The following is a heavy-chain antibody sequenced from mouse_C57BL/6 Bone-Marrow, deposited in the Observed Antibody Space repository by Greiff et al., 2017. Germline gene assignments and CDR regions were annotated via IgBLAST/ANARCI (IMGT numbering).Heavy chain of an antibody. J-gene: IGHJ2*01. Sequence: QVQLQQPGAELVRPGSSVKLSCKASGYTFTSYWMHWVKQRPIQGLEWIGNIDPSDSETHYNQKFKDKATLTVDKSSSTAYMQLSSLTSEDSAVYYCARLIYYYGSSYCDYWGQGTTLTVSS. V-gene: IGHV1-52*01. CDR3: ARLIYYYGSSYCDY. D-gene: IGHD1-1*01. CDR2: IDPSDSET. CDR1: GYTFTSYW.